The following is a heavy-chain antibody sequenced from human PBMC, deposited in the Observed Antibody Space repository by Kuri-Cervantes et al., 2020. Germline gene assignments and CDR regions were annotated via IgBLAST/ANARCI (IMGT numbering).Heavy chain of an antibody. V-gene: IGHV1-69*13. CDR2: IIPIFGTA. J-gene: IGHJ4*02. D-gene: IGHD6-6*01. CDR1: GGTFSSYA. CDR3: ARDLRGEAARLDY. Sequence: SVKVSCKASGGTFSSYAISWVRQAPGQGLEWMGGIIPIFGTANYAQKFQGRVTITADESTSTAYMELSSLRSEDTAVYYCARDLRGEAARLDYWGQGTLVTVSS.